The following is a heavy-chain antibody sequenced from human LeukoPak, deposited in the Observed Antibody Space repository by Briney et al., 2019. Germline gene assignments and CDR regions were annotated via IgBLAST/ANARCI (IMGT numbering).Heavy chain of an antibody. CDR2: ISSSSRTI. D-gene: IGHD3-3*01. CDR3: ARDMVTIFGVYAFDF. Sequence: TGGSLRLSCAASGFSFRNWPLSWVRQAPGKGLEWVSYISSSSRTIYYADSVKGRFTISRDNAKNSLYLQMNSLRAEDTAVYYCARDMVTIFGVYAFDFWGQGTMVTVSS. CDR1: GFSFRNWP. J-gene: IGHJ3*01. V-gene: IGHV3-48*04.